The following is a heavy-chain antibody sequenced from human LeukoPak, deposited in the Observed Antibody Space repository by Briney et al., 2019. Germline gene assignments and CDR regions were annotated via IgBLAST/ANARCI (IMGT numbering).Heavy chain of an antibody. CDR2: IYHSGST. D-gene: IGHD4-17*01. V-gene: IGHV4-38-2*01. CDR1: GYSISSGYY. J-gene: IGHJ4*02. CDR3: ARGGYGEIDY. Sequence: PSETLSLTCAVSGYSISSGYYWGWIRQPPGQGLEWIGSIYHSGSTYYNPSLKSRVTISVDTSKNQFSPKLSSVTAADTAVYYCARGGYGEIDYWGQGTLVTVSS.